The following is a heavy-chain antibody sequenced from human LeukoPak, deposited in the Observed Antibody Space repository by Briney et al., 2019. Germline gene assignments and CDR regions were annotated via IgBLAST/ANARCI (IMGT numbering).Heavy chain of an antibody. J-gene: IGHJ5*02. CDR2: IYYSGST. V-gene: IGHV4-39*07. CDR3: ARRKVGATWYGP. D-gene: IGHD1-26*01. Sequence: SETLSLTCTVSGGSISSSSYYWGWIRQPPGKGLEWIGSIYYSGSTYYNPSLKSRVTISVDTSKNQFSLKLSSVTAADTAAYYCARRKVGATWYGPWGQGTLVTVSS. CDR1: GGSISSSSYY.